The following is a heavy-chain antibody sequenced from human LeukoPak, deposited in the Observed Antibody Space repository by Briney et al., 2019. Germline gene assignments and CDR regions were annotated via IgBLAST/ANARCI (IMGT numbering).Heavy chain of an antibody. D-gene: IGHD3-10*01. CDR3: ARVGSSSKYYYYMDV. CDR2: ITSSGSTV. Sequence: GGSLRLSCAASGFTVSSNYMSWVRQAPGKGLEWVSYITSSGSTVYYADSVKGRFTISRDNAKNSLYLQMQSPTAEDTAVYFCARVGSSSKYYYYMDVWGKGTTITVSS. CDR1: GFTVSSNY. V-gene: IGHV3-11*01. J-gene: IGHJ6*03.